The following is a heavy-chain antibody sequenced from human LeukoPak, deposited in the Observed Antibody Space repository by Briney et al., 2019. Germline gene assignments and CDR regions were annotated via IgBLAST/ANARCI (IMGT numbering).Heavy chain of an antibody. V-gene: IGHV4-4*02. J-gene: IGHJ5*02. CDR1: GGSISSSNW. D-gene: IGHD2-2*01. Sequence: PSETLSLTCAVSGGSISSSNWWSWVRQPPGKGLEWIGEIYHSGSTNYNPSLKSRVTISVDTSKNQFSLKLSSVTAADTAVYYCVRAASFCSSTTCLDPWGQGTLVTVSS. CDR2: IYHSGST. CDR3: VRAASFCSSTTCLDP.